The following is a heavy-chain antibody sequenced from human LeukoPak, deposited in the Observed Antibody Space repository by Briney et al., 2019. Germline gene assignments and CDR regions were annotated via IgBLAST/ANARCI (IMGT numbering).Heavy chain of an antibody. J-gene: IGHJ4*02. V-gene: IGHV3-7*01. Sequence: GGSLTLSCVFSGFTFDAYWRTWVRQPPGKGREGVANIRDDGVEKDYVDSVKGRFTISRDNAKNSLFLEMNSLRGEDTAIYYCATWTLLRYGDGPWMAIDSWGQGTLVTVSS. D-gene: IGHD2-21*02. CDR3: ATWTLLRYGDGPWMAIDS. CDR2: IRDDGVEK. CDR1: GFTFDAYW.